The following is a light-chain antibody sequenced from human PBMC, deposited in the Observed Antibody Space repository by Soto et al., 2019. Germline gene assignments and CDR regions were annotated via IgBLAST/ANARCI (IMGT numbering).Light chain of an antibody. Sequence: DIQMTQSPSSVSASVGDRFTITCRACQDINSWLTWYQQKPGKAPKVLIYIASRLQPGVPSRFSGRGSGTDFSLTSSNLQPEDFATYFCQQSKSFPLTFGGGTKVEI. CDR1: QDINSW. V-gene: IGKV1-12*01. CDR2: IAS. J-gene: IGKJ4*01. CDR3: QQSKSFPLT.